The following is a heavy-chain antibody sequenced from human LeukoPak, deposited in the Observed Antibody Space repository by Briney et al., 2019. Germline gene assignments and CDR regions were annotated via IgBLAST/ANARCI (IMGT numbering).Heavy chain of an antibody. D-gene: IGHD2-21*01. V-gene: IGHV3-23*01. CDR1: GLTFHDYA. J-gene: IGHJ6*03. CDR3: AKQPYNYYYLDV. CDR2: IVVDSSKT. Sequence: GGSLRLSCAISGLTFHDYAMTWVRQAPGKGLEWVSTIVVDSSKTYYADSVKGRFTISRDNSNYMLFLHMNNLRAEDTAIYYCAKQPYNYYYLDVWGKGTTVTVSS.